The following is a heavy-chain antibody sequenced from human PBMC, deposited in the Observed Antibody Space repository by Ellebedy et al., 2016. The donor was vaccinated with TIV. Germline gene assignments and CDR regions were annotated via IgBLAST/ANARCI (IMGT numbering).Heavy chain of an antibody. V-gene: IGHV3-30-3*01. J-gene: IGHJ6*02. D-gene: IGHD6-13*01. CDR2: ISYDGSNK. Sequence: PGGSLRLSCAASGFTFSSYAMHWVRQAPGKGLEWVAVISYDGSNKYYADSVKGRFTISRDNSKNTMYLQMNSLRAEVTAVYYCARDRAQQMGYYYYYGMDVWGQGTTVTVSS. CDR3: ARDRAQQMGYYYYYGMDV. CDR1: GFTFSSYA.